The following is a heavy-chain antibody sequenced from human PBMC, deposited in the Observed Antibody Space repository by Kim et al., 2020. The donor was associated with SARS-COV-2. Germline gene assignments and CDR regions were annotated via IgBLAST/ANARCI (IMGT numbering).Heavy chain of an antibody. CDR1: GFTFSNAW. J-gene: IGHJ3*02. Sequence: GGSLRLSCAASGFTFSNAWMSWVRQAPGKGLEWVGRIKSKTDGGTTDYAAPVKDRFTISRDDSKNTLYLQMNSLKTEDTAVYYGTTDSSHYDSSGRPRDIWGQGTMVTVSS. CDR3: TTDSSHYDSSGRPRDI. D-gene: IGHD3-22*01. V-gene: IGHV3-15*01. CDR2: IKSKTDGGTT.